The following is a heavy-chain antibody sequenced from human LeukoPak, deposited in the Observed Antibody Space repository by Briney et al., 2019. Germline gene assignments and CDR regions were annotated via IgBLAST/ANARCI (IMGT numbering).Heavy chain of an antibody. CDR2: INHSGST. D-gene: IGHD2-15*01. J-gene: IGHJ4*02. V-gene: IGHV4-34*01. CDR1: GGSFSGYY. Sequence: PSETLSLTCAVYGGSFSGYYWSWIRQPPGKGLEWIGEINHSGSTNYNPSLKSRVTMSVDTSKNQFSVRLTSVAAADTAVYYCARAAYCSGASCYFDYWGQGTLVTVSS. CDR3: ARAAYCSGASCYFDY.